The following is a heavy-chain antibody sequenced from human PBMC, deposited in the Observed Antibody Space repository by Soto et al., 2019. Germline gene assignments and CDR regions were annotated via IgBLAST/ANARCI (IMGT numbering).Heavy chain of an antibody. J-gene: IGHJ6*02. CDR3: ARYYDSSEPWGYYYYGMDV. V-gene: IGHV3-23*01. Sequence: PGGSLRLSCAASGFTFSSYAMTWVRQAPGKGLECVSVITASGDATNYAQKLQGRVTMTTDTSTSTAYMELRSLRSDDTAVYYCARYYDSSEPWGYYYYGMDVWGQGTTVTVSS. CDR2: ITASGDAT. D-gene: IGHD3-22*01. CDR1: GFTFSSYA.